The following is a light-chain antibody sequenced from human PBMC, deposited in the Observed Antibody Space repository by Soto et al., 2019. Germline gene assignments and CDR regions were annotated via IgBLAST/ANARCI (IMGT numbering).Light chain of an antibody. CDR3: QQYGISPPS. V-gene: IGKV3-20*01. J-gene: IGKJ4*01. CDR2: GAT. Sequence: EIVLTQSPGTLSVPLGETATLSCRASQTVSSNYVAWYQQKPGQAPRLLIYGATNTATGVPDNVSGGGSGPAFTLTTLSLKKDDTARYRCQQYGISPPSFGGGNHVEIK. CDR1: QTVSSNY.